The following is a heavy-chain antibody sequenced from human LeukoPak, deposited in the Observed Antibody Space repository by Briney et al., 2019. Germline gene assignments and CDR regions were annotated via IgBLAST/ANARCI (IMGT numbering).Heavy chain of an antibody. Sequence: ASVKVSCKASGYTFTSYYIHWVRQAPGQGLEWMGTISPSGGSTTYAQKFQGRVTMTRDTFTSTVYMELSSLRSEDTAVHYCARVRDSGWYDYWGQGTLVTVSS. V-gene: IGHV1-46*01. CDR1: GYTFTSYY. J-gene: IGHJ4*02. CDR3: ARVRDSGWYDY. CDR2: ISPSGGST. D-gene: IGHD6-19*01.